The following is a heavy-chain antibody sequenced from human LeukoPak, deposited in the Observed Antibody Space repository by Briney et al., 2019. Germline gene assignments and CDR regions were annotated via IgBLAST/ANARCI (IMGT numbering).Heavy chain of an antibody. CDR3: ARDGIWNYDH. J-gene: IGHJ5*02. V-gene: IGHV3-7*01. CDR2: INQDGSEK. CDR1: GFTFRSYW. Sequence: QPGGSLRLSCAASGFTFRSYWMSWVRQAPGKGLEWVANINQDGSEKYYVDSVKGRFTISRDNAKNSLYVQMNRLRAEDTAVYYCARDGIWNYDHWGQGTLVTVSS. D-gene: IGHD1-7*01.